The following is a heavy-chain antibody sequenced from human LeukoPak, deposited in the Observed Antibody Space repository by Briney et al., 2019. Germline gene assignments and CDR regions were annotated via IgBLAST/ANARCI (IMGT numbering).Heavy chain of an antibody. Sequence: SETLSPTCAVYGGSFSGYYWSWIRQPPGKGLEWIGEINHSGSTNYNPSLKSRVTISVDTSKNQFSLKLSSVTAADTAVYYCARGLYYYGSGASVGCGMDVWGQGTTVTVSS. CDR2: INHSGST. CDR1: GGSFSGYY. D-gene: IGHD3-10*01. J-gene: IGHJ6*02. V-gene: IGHV4-34*01. CDR3: ARGLYYYGSGASVGCGMDV.